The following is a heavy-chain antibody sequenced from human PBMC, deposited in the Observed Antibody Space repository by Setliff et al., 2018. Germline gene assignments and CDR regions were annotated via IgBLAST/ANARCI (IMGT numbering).Heavy chain of an antibody. CDR1: GGSFNSYY. J-gene: IGHJ3*02. D-gene: IGHD3-22*01. CDR3: ARGKERITMIVVVTSGAFDI. Sequence: SETLSLTCAVYGGSFNSYYWSWIRQPPGKGLEWIGEINQSGSTNYNPSLKSRVTMSVDTSKNQFSLKLSSVTAADTAVYYCARGKERITMIVVVTSGAFDIWGQGTMVTVSS. CDR2: INQSGST. V-gene: IGHV4-34*01.